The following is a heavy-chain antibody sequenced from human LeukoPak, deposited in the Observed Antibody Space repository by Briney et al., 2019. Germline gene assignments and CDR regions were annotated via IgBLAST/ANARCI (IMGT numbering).Heavy chain of an antibody. CDR2: ISSSGSTI. V-gene: IGHV3-48*03. J-gene: IGHJ6*03. D-gene: IGHD3-9*01. CDR1: GFTFSSYE. Sequence: GGSLRLSCAASGFTFSSYEMNWVRQAPGKGLEWVSYISSSGSTIYYADSVKGRFTISRDNAKNTLYLQMNSLRAEDTAVYYCAKGSNYDILTGYYKYYYYMDVWGKGTTVTISS. CDR3: AKGSNYDILTGYYKYYYYMDV.